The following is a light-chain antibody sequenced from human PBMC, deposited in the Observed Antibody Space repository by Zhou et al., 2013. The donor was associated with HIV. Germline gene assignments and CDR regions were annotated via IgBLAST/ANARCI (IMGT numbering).Light chain of an antibody. J-gene: IGKJ2*03. Sequence: DIQMTQSPSSLSASVGDRVSITCRASQSINSYLNWYQQKPGKAPKVLIYAASSLQSGVPSRFSGSGSGTDFTLTISSLQPEDFATYYCQQSYSTPVSFGQGTKLDIK. CDR2: AAS. CDR3: QQSYSTPVS. V-gene: IGKV1-39*01. CDR1: QSINSY.